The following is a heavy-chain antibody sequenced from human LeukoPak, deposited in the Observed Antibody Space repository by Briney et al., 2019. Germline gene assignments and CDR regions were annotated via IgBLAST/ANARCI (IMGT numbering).Heavy chain of an antibody. J-gene: IGHJ5*02. D-gene: IGHD3-3*01. CDR1: GGSISSSTYY. CDR2: IYYRGST. V-gene: IGHV4-39*01. CDR3: ASLGRTYYDFWSGP. Sequence: SETLSLTCTVSGGSISSSTYYWGWIRQPPGKGLEWIGTIYYRGSTYYNPSLKSRVTISVDTSENQFSLKLTSVTAADTAVYYCASLGRTYYDFWSGPWGQGTLVTVSS.